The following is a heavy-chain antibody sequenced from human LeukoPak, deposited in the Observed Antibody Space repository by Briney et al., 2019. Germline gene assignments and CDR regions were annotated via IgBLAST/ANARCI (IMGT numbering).Heavy chain of an antibody. CDR1: GFTFSTYW. J-gene: IGHJ4*02. V-gene: IGHV3-7*01. Sequence: PGGSLRLSCAASGFTFSTYWMDWVRQAPGKGLEWVASIKEDGSDTNYVGSVRGRFTVSRDNTKNSLYLQMNSLRADGTAVYYCASDRAYSQFDYWGQGTLVTVSS. CDR2: IKEDGSDT. D-gene: IGHD2-15*01. CDR3: ASDRAYSQFDY.